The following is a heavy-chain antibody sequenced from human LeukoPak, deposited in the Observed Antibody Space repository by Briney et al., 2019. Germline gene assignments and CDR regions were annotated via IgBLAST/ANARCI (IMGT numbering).Heavy chain of an antibody. CDR3: ARGGYCGGDCNIFDY. Sequence: ASVKVSCKASGYTFTGYYMHWVRQAPGQGLEWMGWISPNSGGTNYSQKFQGRVTITRDTSASTAYMELSSLRSEDTAVYYCARGGYCGGDCNIFDYWGQGTLVTVSS. J-gene: IGHJ4*02. D-gene: IGHD2-21*02. V-gene: IGHV1-2*02. CDR2: ISPNSGGT. CDR1: GYTFTGYY.